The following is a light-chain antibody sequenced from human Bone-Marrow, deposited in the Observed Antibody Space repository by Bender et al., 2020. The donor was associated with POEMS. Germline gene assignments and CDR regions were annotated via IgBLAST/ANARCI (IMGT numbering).Light chain of an antibody. CDR2: EGN. CDR1: DSNVGNYIL. J-gene: IGLJ3*02. V-gene: IGLV2-23*01. CDR3: CSYADGVTV. Sequence: QAALTQPASVSGSPGQSITVSCTGTDSNVGNYILVSWYQHHPGKAPKLIIYEGNKRPSGLSDRFSGSRSGNTASLTISGLQAEDEADYYCCSYADGVTVFGGGTKLTVL.